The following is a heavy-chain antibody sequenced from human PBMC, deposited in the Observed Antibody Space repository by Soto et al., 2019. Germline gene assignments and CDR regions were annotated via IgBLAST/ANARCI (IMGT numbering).Heavy chain of an antibody. J-gene: IGHJ4*02. CDR2: ISYDGSNK. CDR3: ASSGSYQFDY. V-gene: IGHV3-30-3*01. Sequence: PGGSLRLSCAASGFTFSSYAMHWVRQAPGKGLEWMAVISYDGSNKYYADSVKGRFTISRDNSKNTLYLQMNSLRAEDTAVYYCASSGSYQFDYWGQGTLVTVSS. CDR1: GFTFSSYA. D-gene: IGHD1-26*01.